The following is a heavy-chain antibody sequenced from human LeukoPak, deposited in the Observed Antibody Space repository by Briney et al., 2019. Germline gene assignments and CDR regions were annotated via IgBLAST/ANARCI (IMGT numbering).Heavy chain of an antibody. D-gene: IGHD3-10*01. CDR2: TSSVSRNI. V-gene: IGHV3-48*03. Sequence: GGSLRLSCVASGFTFRNYEMNWVRQAPGKGLEWISYTSSVSRNIHYADSVYGRFTISRDNAKNSLYLQMNSLRAEDTAVYYCAREGESYPDLDYWGQGTLVTVSS. CDR1: GFTFRNYE. J-gene: IGHJ4*02. CDR3: AREGESYPDLDY.